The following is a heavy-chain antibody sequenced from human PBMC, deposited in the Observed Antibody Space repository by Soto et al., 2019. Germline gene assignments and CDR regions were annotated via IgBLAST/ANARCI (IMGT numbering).Heavy chain of an antibody. V-gene: IGHV3-15*07. CDR2: IKSKTDGGTT. Sequence: GGSLRLSCAASGFTFSNAWMNWVRQAPGKGLEWVGRIKSKTDGGTTDYAAPVKGRFTISRDDSKNTLYLQMNSLKTEDTAVYYCTTDLRKVWGSYLATEIYDYWGQGTLVTVSS. CDR3: TTDLRKVWGSYLATEIYDY. D-gene: IGHD3-16*01. CDR1: GFTFSNAW. J-gene: IGHJ4*02.